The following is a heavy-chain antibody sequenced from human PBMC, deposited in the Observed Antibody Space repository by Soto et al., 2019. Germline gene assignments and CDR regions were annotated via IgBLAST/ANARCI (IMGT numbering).Heavy chain of an antibody. D-gene: IGHD2-8*02. J-gene: IGHJ5*02. CDR1: GGSISSYY. CDR3: TRRIDTEFDP. Sequence: SETLSLTCTVSGGSISSYYWSWIRQPPGGGLEWIGSSHYSGATYYNPALNSRVTISIDTSRNNFSLKLISVTAADTAVYYCTRRIDTEFDPWGQGTLVTVSS. CDR2: SHYSGAT. V-gene: IGHV4-59*05.